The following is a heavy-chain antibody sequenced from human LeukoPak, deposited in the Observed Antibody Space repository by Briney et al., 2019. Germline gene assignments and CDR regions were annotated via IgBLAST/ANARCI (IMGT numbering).Heavy chain of an antibody. D-gene: IGHD6-13*01. Sequence: GGSLRLSCEASGFTFNNSWMSWVRQAPGKRLEWVANIKQDGSEKYYVDSVKGRFTISRDNAKNSLYLQMNSLRAEDTAVYYCARNIESIAAAGRRYFQHWGQGTLVTVSS. J-gene: IGHJ1*01. CDR3: ARNIESIAAAGRRYFQH. CDR2: IKQDGSEK. CDR1: GFTFNNSW. V-gene: IGHV3-7*01.